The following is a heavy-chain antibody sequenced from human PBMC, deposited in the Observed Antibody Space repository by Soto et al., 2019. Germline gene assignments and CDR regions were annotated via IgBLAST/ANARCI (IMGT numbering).Heavy chain of an antibody. CDR2: ISAYNGNT. D-gene: IGHD1-26*01. V-gene: IGHV1-18*01. CDR3: ARVVGALGHWFDP. J-gene: IGHJ5*02. Sequence: ASVKVSCKASGYTFTSYGISWVRQAPGQRHEWMGRISAYNGNTNYAQKLQGRVTMTTDTSTSTAYMELRSLRSDDTAVYYCARVVGALGHWFDPWGQGTLVTVSS. CDR1: GYTFTSYG.